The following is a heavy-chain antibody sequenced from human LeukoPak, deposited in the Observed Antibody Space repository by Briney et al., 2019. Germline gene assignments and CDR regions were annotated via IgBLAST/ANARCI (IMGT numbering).Heavy chain of an antibody. CDR3: GTEGETLEKINY. Sequence: GRSLRLSCAASGSIFCSHGMHWVSQAPGKGLEWVAVIWYDGSNKYYADSVKGRFTICRDNSKNTLYLQMNSLRAKNTVVYYYGTEGETLEKINYWGQGTLVTVSS. D-gene: IGHD5-24*01. V-gene: IGHV3-33*01. CDR2: IWYDGSNK. J-gene: IGHJ4*02. CDR1: GSIFCSHG.